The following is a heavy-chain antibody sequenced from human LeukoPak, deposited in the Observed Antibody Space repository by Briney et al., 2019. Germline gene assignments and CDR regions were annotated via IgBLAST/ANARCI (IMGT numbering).Heavy chain of an antibody. CDR3: ARADTGRLHGLDI. Sequence: GRSLRLSCAASRFTFSSCWMHWVRQAPGKGLLWVSRINGEGSSAYYADSVKGRFTISRDNANNTLYLQMNSLRDEDTAVYYCARADTGRLHGLDIWGQGTRVTVSS. V-gene: IGHV3-74*01. CDR1: RFTFSSCW. D-gene: IGHD5-18*01. J-gene: IGHJ3*02. CDR2: INGEGSSA.